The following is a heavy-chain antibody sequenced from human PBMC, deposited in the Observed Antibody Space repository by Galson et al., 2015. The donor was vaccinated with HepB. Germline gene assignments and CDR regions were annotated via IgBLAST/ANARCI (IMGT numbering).Heavy chain of an antibody. CDR3: ARADGGDIDY. CDR1: GFTFSRYS. CDR2: ISSSSSAI. V-gene: IGHV3-48*01. Sequence: SLRLSCAASGFTFSRYSMNWVRQAPGKGLQWISYISSSSSAIYYADSVDGRFTISRDNDRNSLYLQMHSLRAEDTAIYYCARADGGDIDYWGQGTLVTVSS. D-gene: IGHD2-15*01. J-gene: IGHJ4*02.